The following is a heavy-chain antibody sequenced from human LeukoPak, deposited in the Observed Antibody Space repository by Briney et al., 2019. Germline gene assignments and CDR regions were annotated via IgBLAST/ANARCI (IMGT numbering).Heavy chain of an antibody. D-gene: IGHD2-15*01. Sequence: SSETLSLTCTVSGGSISSDNYYWGWIRQPHGKGLEWIGNIYYSGSTYYNPSLKSRVTISVDTSKNQFSLKLSSVTAADTAVYYCARPVVVVAASLYYFDYWGRGTLVTVSS. CDR3: ARPVVVVAASLYYFDY. J-gene: IGHJ4*02. CDR1: GGSISSDNYY. V-gene: IGHV4-39*01. CDR2: IYYSGST.